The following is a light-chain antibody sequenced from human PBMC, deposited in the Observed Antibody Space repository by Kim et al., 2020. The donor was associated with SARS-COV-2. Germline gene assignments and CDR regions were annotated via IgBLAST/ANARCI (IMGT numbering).Light chain of an antibody. Sequence: DIVMTQSPDSLAVSLRERATINCKSSQTVLYSPDNRNCLAWYQHKPGQPPKLLIYSASTRESGVPDRFTGSGSVTDFTLTISSLQAEDVAVYYCQQYLGSPPYTFGQGTKVDIK. CDR3: QQYLGSPPYT. CDR1: QTVLYSPDNRNC. V-gene: IGKV4-1*01. CDR2: SAS. J-gene: IGKJ2*01.